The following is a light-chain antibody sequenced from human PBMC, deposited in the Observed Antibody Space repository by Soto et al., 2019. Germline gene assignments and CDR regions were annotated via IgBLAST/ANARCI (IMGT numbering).Light chain of an antibody. J-gene: IGLJ1*01. Sequence: QSALTQPASVSGSPGQSITISCTGARSDVGNYDYVSWYQQHPGKAPKLILYAVSHRPSGVSSRFSGSKSGNTASLTISGLQAEDEAAYYCSSYTATNTLVVFGTGTKLTVL. CDR1: RSDVGNYDY. CDR3: SSYTATNTLVV. V-gene: IGLV2-14*01. CDR2: AVS.